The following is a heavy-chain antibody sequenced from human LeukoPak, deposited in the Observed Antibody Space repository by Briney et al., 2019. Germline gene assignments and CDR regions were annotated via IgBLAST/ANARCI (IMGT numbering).Heavy chain of an antibody. V-gene: IGHV3-21*01. CDR1: GFTFSTYS. Sequence: PGGSLRLSCAASGFTFSTYSMNWVRQAPGKGLEWVSSISSSSSSIYYADSVKGRFTISRDNAKDSLHLQMNSLRAEDTAVYYCVSQYCSTTSCSVSDYWGQGTLVTVSS. CDR2: ISSSSSSI. J-gene: IGHJ4*02. D-gene: IGHD2-2*01. CDR3: VSQYCSTTSCSVSDY.